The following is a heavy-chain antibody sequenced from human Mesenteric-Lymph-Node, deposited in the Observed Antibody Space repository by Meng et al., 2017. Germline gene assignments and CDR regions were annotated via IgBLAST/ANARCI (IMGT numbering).Heavy chain of an antibody. CDR3: VRGLQLGY. V-gene: IGHV3-21*01. J-gene: IGHJ4*02. CDR2: ISSSSRYI. Sequence: VQLVDAGGGLVQPGASLRLSCAASGFTFITYSMNWVRQAPGKGLEWVSSISSSSRYISYADSVKGRFTISRDNAKNSLYLQMNSLRAEDTAVYYCVRGLQLGYWGQGTLVTVSS. D-gene: IGHD5-24*01. CDR1: GFTFITYS.